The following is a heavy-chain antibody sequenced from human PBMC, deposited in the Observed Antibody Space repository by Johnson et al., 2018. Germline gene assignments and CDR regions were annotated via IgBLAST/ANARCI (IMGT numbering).Heavy chain of an antibody. CDR2: MKSKTDGGTT. Sequence: VQLVESGGGLVKPGGSLRLSCAASGFTFSNAWMSWVRQAPGKGLEWVGRMKSKTDGGTTDYAAPVKGRFTISRDDSKNTLYLQMNSLRAEDTAVYYWAKMGPIRTHWFDPWGQGNLVTVSS. J-gene: IGHJ5*02. CDR1: GFTFSNAW. CDR3: AKMGPIRTHWFDP. D-gene: IGHD1-14*01. V-gene: IGHV3-15*01.